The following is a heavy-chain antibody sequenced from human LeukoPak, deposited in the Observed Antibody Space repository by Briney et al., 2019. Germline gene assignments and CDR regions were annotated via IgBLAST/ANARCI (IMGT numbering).Heavy chain of an antibody. CDR3: TPGYSSGWYYFDY. CDR1: GFTFSNAW. D-gene: IGHD6-19*01. CDR2: IKSKTDGGAT. J-gene: IGHJ4*02. V-gene: IGHV3-15*01. Sequence: GGSLRLSCAASGFTFSNAWMSWVRQAPGKGLEWVGRIKSKTDGGATDYAAPVKGRFTISRDDSKNTLYLQMNSLKTEDTAVYYCTPGYSSGWYYFDYWGQGTLVTVSS.